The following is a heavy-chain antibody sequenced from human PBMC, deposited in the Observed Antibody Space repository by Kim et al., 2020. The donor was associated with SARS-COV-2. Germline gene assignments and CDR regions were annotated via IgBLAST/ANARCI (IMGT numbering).Heavy chain of an antibody. CDR3: TKEVRLGGLDV. Sequence: GGSLRLSCAASGVTFSSFAMRWVRQAPGKGLECVAGVGNKTGYADSVAGRFTVSRDDSKNTVYLQMNSLRAEDTAVYYCTKEVRLGGLDVWGQGTTVTVSS. V-gene: IGHV3-23*01. D-gene: IGHD6-25*01. J-gene: IGHJ6*02. CDR2: GVGNKT. CDR1: GVTFSSFA.